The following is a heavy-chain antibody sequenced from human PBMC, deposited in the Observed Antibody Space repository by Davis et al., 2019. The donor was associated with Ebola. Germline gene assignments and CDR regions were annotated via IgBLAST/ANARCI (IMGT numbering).Heavy chain of an antibody. CDR2: IYYSGST. CDR3: ARDLSSGWPMNWFDP. D-gene: IGHD6-19*01. V-gene: IGHV4-59*01. J-gene: IGHJ5*02. CDR1: GGSISSYY. Sequence: PSETLFLTCTVSGGSISSYYWSWIRQPPGKGLEWIGYIYYSGSTNYNPSLKSRVTISVDTSKNQFSLKLSSVTAADTAVYYCARDLSSGWPMNWFDPWGQGTLVTVSS.